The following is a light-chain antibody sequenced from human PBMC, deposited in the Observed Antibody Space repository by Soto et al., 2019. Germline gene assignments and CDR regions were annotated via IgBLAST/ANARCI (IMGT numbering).Light chain of an antibody. J-gene: IGKJ1*01. Sequence: DIVMTQTPLSLSVTTGQPASMSCRSSQSLLHSNGKTYLYWYLQKPGQPPQLLIYELSNRFSGVQARFSGSGSGTDFTLKNSRVEVEDVGVDYCMQRIQSRTFGQGNKVEIK. CDR1: QSLLHSNGKTY. CDR3: MQRIQSRT. V-gene: IGKV2D-29*01. CDR2: ELS.